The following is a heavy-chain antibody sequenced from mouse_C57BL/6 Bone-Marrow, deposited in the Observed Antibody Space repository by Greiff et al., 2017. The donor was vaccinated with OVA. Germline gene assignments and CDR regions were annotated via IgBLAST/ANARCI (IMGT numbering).Heavy chain of an antibody. V-gene: IGHV1-42*01. D-gene: IGHD2-5*01. CDR2: INPSTGGT. CDR3: ARPYYSNYVDWYFDV. CDR1: GYSFTGYY. J-gene: IGHJ1*03. Sequence: EVQLQQSGPELVKPGASVKISCKASGYSFTGYYMNWVKQSPEKSLEWIGEINPSTGGTTYNQKFKAKATLTVDKSSSTAYMQLKSLTSEDSAVYYCARPYYSNYVDWYFDVWGTGTTVTVSS.